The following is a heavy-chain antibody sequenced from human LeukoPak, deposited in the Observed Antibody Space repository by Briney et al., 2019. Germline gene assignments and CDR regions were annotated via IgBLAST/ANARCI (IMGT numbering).Heavy chain of an antibody. CDR3: ARGRKRFGELLRAFDI. Sequence: SVKVSCKASGGTFSSYAISWVRQAPGQGLEWMGGIIPIFGTANYAQKFQGRVTITADKSTSTAYMELSSLRSEDTAVYYCARGRKRFGELLRAFDIWGQGTMVTVSS. J-gene: IGHJ3*02. D-gene: IGHD3-10*01. CDR2: IIPIFGTA. V-gene: IGHV1-69*06. CDR1: GGTFSSYA.